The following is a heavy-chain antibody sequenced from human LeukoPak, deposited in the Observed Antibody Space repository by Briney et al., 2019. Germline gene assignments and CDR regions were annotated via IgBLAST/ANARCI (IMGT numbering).Heavy chain of an antibody. CDR3: AKETVRAQWRVLKGYFDY. Sequence: GRSLRLSCAASGFTFSSYGMHWVRQAPGKGLEWVAVISYDGSNKYYADSVKGRFTISRDNSKNTLYLQMNSLRAEDTAVYYCAKETVRAQWRVLKGYFDYWGQGTLVTVSS. J-gene: IGHJ4*02. CDR1: GFTFSSYG. CDR2: ISYDGSNK. D-gene: IGHD6-19*01. V-gene: IGHV3-30*18.